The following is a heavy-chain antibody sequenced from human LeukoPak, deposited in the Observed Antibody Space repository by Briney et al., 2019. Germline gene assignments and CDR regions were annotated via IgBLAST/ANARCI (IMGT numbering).Heavy chain of an antibody. CDR3: AKAVQYDSSGFGFDY. D-gene: IGHD3-22*01. J-gene: IGHJ4*02. V-gene: IGHV3-64D*09. CDR1: GFAFSNYA. CDR2: ISYDWLRT. Sequence: GGSLRLSCAASGFAFSNYAMHWVRQAPGKGLEYVSAISYDWLRTYHADSVNGRYTISRDNSKNTLYLQMNSLRTEDSAVYYCAKAVQYDSSGFGFDYWGQGTLVTVSS.